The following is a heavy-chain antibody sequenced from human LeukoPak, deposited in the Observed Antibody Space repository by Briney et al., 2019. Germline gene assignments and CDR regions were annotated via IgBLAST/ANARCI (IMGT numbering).Heavy chain of an antibody. CDR2: IYYTGST. V-gene: IGHV4-59*01. D-gene: IGHD6-19*01. CDR3: ARPQWLVTMGPWFDS. Sequence: PSETLSLTCAVSVGSITNDYWSWIRQPPARGLEGIGYIYYTGSTNYSPSLKRRVTISVDTSKNQFSLKLNSVTAADTAVYYCARPQWLVTMGPWFDSWGQGTLVTVSS. J-gene: IGHJ5*01. CDR1: VGSITNDY.